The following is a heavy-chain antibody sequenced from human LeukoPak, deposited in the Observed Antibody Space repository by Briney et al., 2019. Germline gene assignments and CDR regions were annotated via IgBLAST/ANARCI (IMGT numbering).Heavy chain of an antibody. J-gene: IGHJ4*02. D-gene: IGHD6-13*01. CDR2: ISYGGST. Sequence: PSETLSLTCTVSGGSISSYYWSWIRQPPGEGLEWIGYISYGGSTNYNPSLKSRVTMSVDTSKNQFSLKLSSVTAADTAVYYCARVAAAGSDYWGQGTLVTVSS. V-gene: IGHV4-59*12. CDR1: GGSISSYY. CDR3: ARVAAAGSDY.